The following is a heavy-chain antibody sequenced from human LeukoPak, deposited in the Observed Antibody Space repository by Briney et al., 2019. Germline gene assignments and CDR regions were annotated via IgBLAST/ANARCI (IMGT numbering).Heavy chain of an antibody. CDR3: ARDCSGGSCYSGGDY. J-gene: IGHJ4*02. CDR1: GGTFSSYA. Sequence: ASVKVSCKASGGTFSSYAISWVRQAPGQGLEWMGGIIPIFGTANYAQKFQGRVTITADKSTSTAYMELSSLRSEDTAVYYCARDCSGGSCYSGGDYWGQGTLVTVSP. D-gene: IGHD2-15*01. CDR2: IIPIFGTA. V-gene: IGHV1-69*06.